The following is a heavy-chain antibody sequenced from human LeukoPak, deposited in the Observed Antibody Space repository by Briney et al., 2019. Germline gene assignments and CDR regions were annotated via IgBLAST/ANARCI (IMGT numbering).Heavy chain of an antibody. D-gene: IGHD5-24*01. CDR2: VHYTGNT. CDR1: DGSISIYY. J-gene: IGHJ4*02. V-gene: IGHV4-59*01. Sequence: PSETLSLTCTVSDGSISIYYWSWIRQPPGKGLEWIGYVHYTGNTNYNPSLKSRLTISVDTSKNQFSLKLSSVTAADTAVYYCARESRREGYMFDYWGRGTLVTVSS. CDR3: ARESRREGYMFDY.